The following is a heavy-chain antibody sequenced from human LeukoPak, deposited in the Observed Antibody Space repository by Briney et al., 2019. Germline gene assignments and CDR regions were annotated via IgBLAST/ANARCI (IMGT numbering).Heavy chain of an antibody. CDR1: GFTFSSYG. Sequence: GGSLRLSCAASGFTFSSYGMHWVRQAPGKGLEWVAFIRYDGSNKYYADSVKGRFTISRDNSKNTLYLQMNSLRAGDTAVYYCAKDHSIVGARGYFDYWGQGTLVTVSS. D-gene: IGHD1-26*01. V-gene: IGHV3-30*02. CDR2: IRYDGSNK. CDR3: AKDHSIVGARGYFDY. J-gene: IGHJ4*02.